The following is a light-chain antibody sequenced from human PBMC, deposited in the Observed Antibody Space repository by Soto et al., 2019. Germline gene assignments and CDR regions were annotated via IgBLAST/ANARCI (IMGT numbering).Light chain of an antibody. CDR2: AAS. J-gene: IGKJ2*01. V-gene: IGKV1-39*01. CDR1: QTVTHL. Sequence: TQITHSPSSLSPSLGDAITISCRASQTVTHLLNWYQQKPGQAPKLLIYAASSLQGGVPSRFSGSGSGTDFTLTISSLQPDDFATYYCQQSFSSPHTFGQGTKVDIK. CDR3: QQSFSSPHT.